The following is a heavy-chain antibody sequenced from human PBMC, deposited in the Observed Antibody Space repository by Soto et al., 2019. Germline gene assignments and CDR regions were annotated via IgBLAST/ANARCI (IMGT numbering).Heavy chain of an antibody. CDR2: ISGGGGTT. CDR1: GFTFSSYA. Sequence: EVQLLESGGGLVQPGGSLRLSCAASGFTFSSYAMSWVRQAPGKGLEWVSAISGGGGTTYYADSVKGRFTISRDNSKNTVYLQMNSLRAEDTAVYYCAKNVWGITIFGGMDVWGQGTTVTVSS. D-gene: IGHD3-9*01. CDR3: AKNVWGITIFGGMDV. J-gene: IGHJ6*02. V-gene: IGHV3-23*01.